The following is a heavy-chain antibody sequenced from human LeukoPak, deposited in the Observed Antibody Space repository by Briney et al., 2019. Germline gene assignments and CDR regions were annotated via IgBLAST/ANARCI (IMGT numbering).Heavy chain of an antibody. J-gene: IGHJ4*02. D-gene: IGHD3-22*01. CDR3: ARDIGDSVGYNYFDS. Sequence: GGSLRLSCAASGFTFDDYTMHWVRQAPGKGLEWVSLISWHGSTTKYAVSVRGRFTISRDNLKNSLSLQMNSLGPEDTALYYCARDIGDSVGYNYFDSWGQGTLVTVSS. V-gene: IGHV3-43*01. CDR1: GFTFDDYT. CDR2: ISWHGSTT.